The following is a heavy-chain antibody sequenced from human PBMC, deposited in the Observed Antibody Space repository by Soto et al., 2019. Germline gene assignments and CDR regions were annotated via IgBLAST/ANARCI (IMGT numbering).Heavy chain of an antibody. Sequence: PGESLKISCKGSGYSFTSYWISWVRQMPGKGLEWMGRIDPSDSYTNYSPSFQGHVTISADKSISTAYLQWSSLKASDTAMYYCARRITIFGVVIIYDYWGQGTLVTVSS. J-gene: IGHJ4*02. CDR3: ARRITIFGVVIIYDY. CDR2: IDPSDSYT. CDR1: GYSFTSYW. V-gene: IGHV5-10-1*01. D-gene: IGHD3-3*01.